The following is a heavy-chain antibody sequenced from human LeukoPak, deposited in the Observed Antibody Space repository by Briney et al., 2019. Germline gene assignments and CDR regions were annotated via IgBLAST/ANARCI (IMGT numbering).Heavy chain of an antibody. J-gene: IGHJ4*02. V-gene: IGHV3-30*18. D-gene: IGHD2-2*02. CDR3: AKDLVDIVVVPAAIGGGYSYGYAGYYFDY. Sequence: PGGSLRLSCAASGFTFSRYGMHWVRQPPGKGLEWVAVISYDGSNKYYADSVKGRFTISRDNSKNTLYLQMNSLRDEDTAVYYCAKDLVDIVVVPAAIGGGYSYGYAGYYFDYWGQGTLVTVSS. CDR1: GFTFSRYG. CDR2: ISYDGSNK.